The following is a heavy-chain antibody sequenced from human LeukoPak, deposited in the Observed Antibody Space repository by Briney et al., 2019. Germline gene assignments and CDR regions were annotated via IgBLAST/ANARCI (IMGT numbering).Heavy chain of an antibody. CDR1: GYSFTSHY. D-gene: IGHD1-26*01. CDR2: INPRGTAT. Sequence: VASVKVSCKASGYSFTSHYMHWVRQAPGQGLEWMGLINPRGTATRYAESFQGRLTLTRDLSTSTDYMELSRLRSDDTAVYYCASSQRWVWGQGTLVTVSS. V-gene: IGHV1-46*01. J-gene: IGHJ4*02. CDR3: ASSQRWV.